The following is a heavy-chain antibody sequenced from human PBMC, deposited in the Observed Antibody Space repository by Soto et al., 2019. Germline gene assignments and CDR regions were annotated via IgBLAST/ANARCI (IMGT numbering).Heavy chain of an antibody. Sequence: QVQLVQSGAEVKKPGSSVKVSCKASGGTFSSYTISWVRQAPGQGLEWMGRIIPILGIANYAQKFQGRVTITADKSTSTAYMELSSLRPEDTAVHYCARAPGWLQDLYYFDYWGQGTLVTVSS. CDR1: GGTFSSYT. D-gene: IGHD5-12*01. CDR2: IIPILGIA. J-gene: IGHJ4*02. V-gene: IGHV1-69*02. CDR3: ARAPGWLQDLYYFDY.